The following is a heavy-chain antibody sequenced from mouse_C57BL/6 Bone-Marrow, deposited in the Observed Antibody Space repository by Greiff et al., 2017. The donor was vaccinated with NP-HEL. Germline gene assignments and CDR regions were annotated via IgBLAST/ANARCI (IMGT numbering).Heavy chain of an antibody. Sequence: VQLQESGAELVKPGASVKMSCKASGYTFTTYPIEWMKQNHGKSLEWIGNFHPYNDDTKYNEKFKGKATLTVEKSSSTVYLELSRLTSDDSAVYYCARGVYYYGSSPWFAYWGQGTLVTVSA. CDR3: ARGVYYYGSSPWFAY. D-gene: IGHD1-1*01. CDR1: GYTFTTYP. V-gene: IGHV1-47*01. CDR2: FHPYNDDT. J-gene: IGHJ3*01.